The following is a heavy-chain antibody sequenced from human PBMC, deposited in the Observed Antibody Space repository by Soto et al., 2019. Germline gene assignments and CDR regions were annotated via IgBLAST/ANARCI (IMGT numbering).Heavy chain of an antibody. CDR2: ISGSGGST. V-gene: IGHV3-23*01. Sequence: GGSLRLSCAASGFTFSSYAMSWVRQAPGKGLEWVSAISGSGGSTYYAGSVKGRFTISRDNSKNTLYLQMNSLRAEDTAVYYCAKDVKPTNEYYFDYWGKGTLVTVSS. D-gene: IGHD1-1*01. J-gene: IGHJ4*02. CDR3: AKDVKPTNEYYFDY. CDR1: GFTFSSYA.